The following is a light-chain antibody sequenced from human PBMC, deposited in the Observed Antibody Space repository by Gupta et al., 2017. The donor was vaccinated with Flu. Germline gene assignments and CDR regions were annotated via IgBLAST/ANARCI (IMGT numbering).Light chain of an antibody. CDR3: ISHAGSNKGV. CDR1: SADFGAYES. Sequence: SVAISSAGTSADFGAYESGSWYQQRPGQAPSRMVYEVTKRPAGDPDRFSGAKAGNTASLTISGLQAEDEDDYYCISHAGSNKGVFGGGTKVTVL. CDR2: EVT. V-gene: IGLV2-8*01. J-gene: IGLJ2*01.